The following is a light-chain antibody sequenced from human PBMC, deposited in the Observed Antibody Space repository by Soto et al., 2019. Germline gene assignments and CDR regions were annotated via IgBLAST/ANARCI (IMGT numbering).Light chain of an antibody. J-gene: IGKJ2*01. CDR3: QHGNGFPRT. CDR2: AVS. V-gene: IGKV1-12*01. Sequence: DIQMTQSPSSLSASVGDRVTITCRASQGISSWLAWYQQKPGKAPKLLIYAVSNLQSGVPSRFSGSGSGTDFTLTISSLQPEDSATYYCQHGNGFPRTFGQGTKLEIK. CDR1: QGISSW.